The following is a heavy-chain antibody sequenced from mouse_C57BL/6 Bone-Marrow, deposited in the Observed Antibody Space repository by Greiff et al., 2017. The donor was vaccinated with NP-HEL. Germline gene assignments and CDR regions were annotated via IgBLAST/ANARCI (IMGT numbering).Heavy chain of an antibody. CDR2: INPYNGGT. D-gene: IGHD1-1*01. J-gene: IGHJ3*01. Sequence: VQLKQSGPVLVKPGASVKMSCKASGYTFTDYYMNWVKQSHGKSLEWIGVINPYNGGTSYNQKFKGKATLTVDKSSSTAYMELNSLTSEDSAVYYCAPDYYGSSYLFAYWGQGTLVTVSA. CDR3: APDYYGSSYLFAY. CDR1: GYTFTDYY. V-gene: IGHV1-19*01.